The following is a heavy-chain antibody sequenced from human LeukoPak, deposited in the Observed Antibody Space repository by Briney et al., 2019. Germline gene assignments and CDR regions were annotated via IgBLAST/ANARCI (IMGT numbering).Heavy chain of an antibody. J-gene: IGHJ4*02. Sequence: SVKVSCKASGGTFSSYAISWVRQAPGQGLEWMGGIIPIFGTANYAQKFQGRVTITADESTSTAYMELSSLRSEDTAVYYCAAGAAACTYFDYWGQGTLVTVSS. CDR1: GGTFSSYA. CDR3: AAGAAACTYFDY. D-gene: IGHD6-13*01. CDR2: IIPIFGTA. V-gene: IGHV1-69*01.